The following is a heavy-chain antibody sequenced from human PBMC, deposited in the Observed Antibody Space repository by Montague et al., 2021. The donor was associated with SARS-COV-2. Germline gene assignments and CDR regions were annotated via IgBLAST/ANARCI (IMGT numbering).Heavy chain of an antibody. V-gene: IGHV4-59*01. CDR2: IYYSGST. CDR3: ARGGGYYTYGLDV. D-gene: IGHD3-22*01. Sequence: SETLSLTCTVSGGSISNYYWSWIRHPPGRGLARIGYIYYSGSTDYSPSLKSRVTISLDTSKNQFSLKVTSVTAADTAVYYCARGGGYYTYGLDVWGPGTTVTVSS. CDR1: GGSISNYY. J-gene: IGHJ6*02.